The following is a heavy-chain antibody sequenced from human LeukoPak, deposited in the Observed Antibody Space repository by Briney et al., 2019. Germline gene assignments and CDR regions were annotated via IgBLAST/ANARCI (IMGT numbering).Heavy chain of an antibody. D-gene: IGHD3-10*01. J-gene: IGHJ6*03. CDR2: IIPIFGTA. V-gene: IGHV1-69*13. CDR1: GGTFSSYA. CDR3: ARGRGVHIIRGYYYYYMDV. Sequence: ASVKVSCKASGGTFSSYAISWVRQAPGQGLEWMGGIIPIFGTANYAQKFQGRVTITADESTSTAYMELSSLRSEDTAVYYCARGRGVHIIRGYYYYYMDVWGKGTTVTVSS.